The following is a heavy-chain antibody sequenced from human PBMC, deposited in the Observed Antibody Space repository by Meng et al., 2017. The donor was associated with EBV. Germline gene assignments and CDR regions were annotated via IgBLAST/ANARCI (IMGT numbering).Heavy chain of an antibody. CDR2: LIPMSDAP. J-gene: IGHJ4*02. D-gene: IGHD3-10*01. Sequence: QGQLGQSGVEVKRPGSSVKVSCKTSGGTFRSDAISWVRQAPGQGLEWMGGLIPMSDAPHYAQKFQGRVTITADESTSTHYMDLSGLRSEDTAVYYCASESGRGFTPDYWGQGTLVTVSS. V-gene: IGHV1-69*01. CDR1: GGTFRSDA. CDR3: ASESGRGFTPDY.